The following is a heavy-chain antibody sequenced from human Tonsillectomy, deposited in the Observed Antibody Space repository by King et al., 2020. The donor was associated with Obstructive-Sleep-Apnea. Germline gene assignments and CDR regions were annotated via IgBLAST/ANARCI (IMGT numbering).Heavy chain of an antibody. CDR2: IKSKPDGGTT. Sequence: VQLVESGGGLVKPGGTLRVSCAASGFTFSDAWMAWVRQAPGKGLEWVGRIKSKPDGGTTDYAAPVIGRFTISKDDSKNTLYLQMNRLKIEGTAVYYGTKDAVPTILGYYFDSWGRGTLVTVSS. CDR3: TKDAVPTILGYYFDS. J-gene: IGHJ4*02. V-gene: IGHV3-15*01. CDR1: GFTFSDAW. D-gene: IGHD5-12*01.